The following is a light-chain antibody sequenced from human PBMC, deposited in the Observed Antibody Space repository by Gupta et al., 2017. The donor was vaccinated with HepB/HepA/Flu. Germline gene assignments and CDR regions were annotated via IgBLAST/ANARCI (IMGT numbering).Light chain of an antibody. CDR3: QSYDSSLSAWV. Sequence: QSVLTQPPSVSGAPAQSVTISCTGSSSNIGAGYDVRWYQQLPGTAPNLLIYGNSNRPSGVPDRFSGTKSGTSASLAITGLQAVDEADYYCQSYDSSLSAWVFGGGTKLTVL. V-gene: IGLV1-40*01. J-gene: IGLJ3*02. CDR2: GNS. CDR1: SSNIGAGYD.